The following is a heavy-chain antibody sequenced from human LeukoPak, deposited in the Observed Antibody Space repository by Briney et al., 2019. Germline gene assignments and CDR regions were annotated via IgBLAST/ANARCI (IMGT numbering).Heavy chain of an antibody. CDR3: ARGSRYGDSGAFDT. CDR2: INHSGST. Sequence: PSETLSLTGAVYGGSFSGYCWSWIRQPPGKGLEWIGEINHSGSTNYNPSLKSRVTISVDTSKNQFSLKLSSVTAADTAVYYCARGSRYGDSGAFDTWGQGTMVTVSS. CDR1: GGSFSGYC. J-gene: IGHJ3*02. D-gene: IGHD4-17*01. V-gene: IGHV4-34*01.